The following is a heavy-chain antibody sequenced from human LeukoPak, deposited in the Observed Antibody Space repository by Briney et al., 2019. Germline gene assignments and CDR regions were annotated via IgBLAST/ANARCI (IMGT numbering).Heavy chain of an antibody. CDR2: VKSDGGGI. CDR1: GFTFTDYW. CDR3: ARQAGSGFDY. D-gene: IGHD3-10*01. J-gene: IGHJ4*02. V-gene: IGHV3-74*01. Sequence: LGGSLRLSCAVSGFTFTDYWFHWVRQAPGKGLEWVSRVKSDGGGINYGDSVKGRFTMSRDNAKNTLYLQMNSLRAEDTAVYYCARQAGSGFDYWGQGSLVTVSS.